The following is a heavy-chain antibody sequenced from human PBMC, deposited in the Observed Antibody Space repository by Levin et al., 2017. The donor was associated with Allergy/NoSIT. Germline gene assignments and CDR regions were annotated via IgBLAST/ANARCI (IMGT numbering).Heavy chain of an antibody. CDR3: AKDFGGRERWLDY. D-gene: IGHD3-16*01. CDR1: GFSFSSYG. J-gene: IGHJ4*02. V-gene: IGHV3-30*18. Sequence: GESLKISCAASGFSFSSYGIHWVRQAPGKGLHWVALISYDGSNKYYADSVKGRFTISRDNSKNTLYLQMNSLRAEDTAVYYCAKDFGGRERWLDYWGQGTLVTVSS. CDR2: ISYDGSNK.